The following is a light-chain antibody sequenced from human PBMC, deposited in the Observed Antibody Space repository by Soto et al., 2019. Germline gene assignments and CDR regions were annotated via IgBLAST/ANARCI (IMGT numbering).Light chain of an antibody. CDR3: SSYAGSSNV. CDR2: EGS. CDR1: SSDVGSYSL. V-gene: IGLV2-14*02. Sequence: QSVLTQPASVSGSPGQSITFSCTGTSSDVGSYSLVSWYQQHPGKAPKLMIYEGSKRPSGVSNRFSGSKSGNTASLTISGLQAEDEADYYCSSYAGSSNVFGTGTKVTVL. J-gene: IGLJ1*01.